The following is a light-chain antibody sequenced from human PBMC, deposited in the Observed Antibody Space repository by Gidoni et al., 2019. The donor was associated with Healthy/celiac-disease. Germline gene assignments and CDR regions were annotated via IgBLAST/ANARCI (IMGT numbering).Light chain of an antibody. V-gene: IGKV3-20*01. CDR2: GAS. Sequence: EIVLTQSPGTLSLSPGERATPSCRASQSVSSSYLAWYQQKPGQAPRLLIYGASSRATGIPDRFRGSGSGTDFTLTISRLEPEDFAVYYCQQYGSSPRTFGGGTKVEIK. CDR1: QSVSSSY. CDR3: QQYGSSPRT. J-gene: IGKJ4*01.